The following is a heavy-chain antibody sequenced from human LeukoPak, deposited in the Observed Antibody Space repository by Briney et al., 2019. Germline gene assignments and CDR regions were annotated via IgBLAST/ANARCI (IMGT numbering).Heavy chain of an antibody. D-gene: IGHD6-13*01. V-gene: IGHV1-24*01. Sequence: ASVKVSCKVSGYTLTELSMHWVRQAPGKGLEWMGGFDPEDGETIYAQKFQGRVTMTEDTSTDTAYMELSGLRSEDTAVYYCATVFRYSSSWPFDPWGQGTLVTVSS. J-gene: IGHJ5*02. CDR2: FDPEDGET. CDR1: GYTLTELS. CDR3: ATVFRYSSSWPFDP.